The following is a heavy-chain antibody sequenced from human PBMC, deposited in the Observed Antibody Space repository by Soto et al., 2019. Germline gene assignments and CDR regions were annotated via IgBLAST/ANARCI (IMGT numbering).Heavy chain of an antibody. CDR2: FDPEDGET. Sequence: ASVKVSCKVSGYTLTELSMHWVRQAPGKGLEWMGGFDPEDGETIYAQKFQGRVTMTEDTSTDTAYMELSSLRSEDTAVYYYTRGAAPQFVVVPAAEGMDVWAQGTRVTVSS. CDR1: GYTLTELS. J-gene: IGHJ6*02. V-gene: IGHV1-24*01. D-gene: IGHD2-2*01. CDR3: TRGAAPQFVVVPAAEGMDV.